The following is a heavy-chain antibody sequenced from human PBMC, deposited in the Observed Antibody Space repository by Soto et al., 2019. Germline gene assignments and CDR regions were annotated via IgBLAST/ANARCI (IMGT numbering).Heavy chain of an antibody. CDR2: IYADGTT. CDR1: GFTVSTNY. V-gene: IGHV3-66*01. J-gene: IGHJ4*02. CDR3: ARARIGVAGFFDY. D-gene: IGHD6-19*01. Sequence: PGGSLRLSCAASGFTVSTNYMSWVRQAPGKGLEWVSVIYADGTTLYTDSVKGRFTFYRDSSKNTLYLQMNRLTAEDTAVYYCARARIGVAGFFDYWGQGTLVTVSS.